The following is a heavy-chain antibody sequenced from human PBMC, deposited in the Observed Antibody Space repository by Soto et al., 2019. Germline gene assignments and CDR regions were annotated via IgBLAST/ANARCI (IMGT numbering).Heavy chain of an antibody. V-gene: IGHV2-70*01. Sequence: SGPTLVNPTQTLTLTCTFSGFSLSTSGMCVSWIRQPPGKALEWLALIDWDDDKYYSTSLKTRLTISKDTSKNQVVLTMTNMDPVDTATHYCARNLWFGELFSPYYYYGMDVWGQGTTDTVSS. CDR2: IDWDDDK. J-gene: IGHJ6*02. CDR3: ARNLWFGELFSPYYYYGMDV. D-gene: IGHD3-10*01. CDR1: GFSLSTSGMC.